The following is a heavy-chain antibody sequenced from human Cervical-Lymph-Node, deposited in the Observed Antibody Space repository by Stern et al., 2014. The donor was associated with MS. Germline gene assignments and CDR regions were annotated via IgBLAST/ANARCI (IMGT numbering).Heavy chain of an antibody. CDR3: AKKSVGTTGTTTAFDY. D-gene: IGHD1-1*01. V-gene: IGHV3-30*18. CDR1: GFTLRNYG. Sequence: VQLVESGGGVVQPGTSLRLSCAVSGFTLRNYGMHWVRPAPGKGLEWGAVISYDADVKLYADSVKGRFTISRDTPKNTMYLQLNSLKVEDTAVYFCAKKSVGTTGTTTAFDYWGQGTLVTVSS. CDR2: ISYDADVK. J-gene: IGHJ4*02.